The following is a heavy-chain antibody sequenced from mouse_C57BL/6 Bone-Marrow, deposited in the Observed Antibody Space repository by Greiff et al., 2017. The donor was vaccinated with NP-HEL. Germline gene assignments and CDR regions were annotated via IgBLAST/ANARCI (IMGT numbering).Heavy chain of an antibody. CDR3: AREDYYGSWYFDY. CDR1: GYTFTSYW. D-gene: IGHD1-1*01. V-gene: IGHV1-59*01. J-gene: IGHJ2*01. CDR2: IDPSDSYT. Sequence: VQLQQPGAELVRPGTSVKLSCKASGYTFTSYWMHWVKQRPGQGLEWIGVIDPSDSYTNYNQKFKGKATLTVDTSSSTAYMQLSSLTSEDSAVYYCAREDYYGSWYFDYWGQGTTLTVSS.